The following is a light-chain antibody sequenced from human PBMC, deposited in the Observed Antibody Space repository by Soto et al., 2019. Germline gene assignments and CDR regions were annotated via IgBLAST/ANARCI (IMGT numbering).Light chain of an antibody. CDR1: QSVSTSY. J-gene: IGKJ4*01. V-gene: IGKV3-20*01. CDR3: QQYCSSLLFT. CDR2: GAS. Sequence: EIVLTQSPATLSLSPGERATLSCRASQSVSTSYLGWYQQKPGQAPRLLIYGASSRATGIPGRFSGSGSGTDFTLTISRLEAEDFAVYYCQQYCSSLLFTFGGGTKVEIK.